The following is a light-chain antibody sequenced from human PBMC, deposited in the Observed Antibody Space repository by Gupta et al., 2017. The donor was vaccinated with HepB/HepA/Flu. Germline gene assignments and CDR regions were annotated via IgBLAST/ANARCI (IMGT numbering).Light chain of an antibody. J-gene: IGKJ1*01. V-gene: IGKV1-27*01. CDR3: QKYESVPWT. Sequence: DIQMTQSPSSLSASVGDRVTITCRASQGIGHYLAWYQQKPGKSPRLLIFDASILESGVPSRFSGSGSGTDFTLSISSLQPEDFPTYYRQKYESVPWTFGQGTKVEIK. CDR1: QGIGHY. CDR2: DAS.